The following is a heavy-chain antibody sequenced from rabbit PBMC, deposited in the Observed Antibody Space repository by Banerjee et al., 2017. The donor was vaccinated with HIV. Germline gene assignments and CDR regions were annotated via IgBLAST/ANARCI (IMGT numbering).Heavy chain of an antibody. V-gene: IGHV1S45*01. J-gene: IGHJ4*01. CDR3: ARVGHTYDYFNL. CDR1: GFSFSSSYY. Sequence: QEQLVESGGGLVQPEGSLTLTCTASGFSFSSSYYMCWVRQAPGKGLEWIGCIYTGSSGRTYYANWAKGRFTSSKTSSTTVDLQMTSLTAADTAAYFCARVGHTYDYFNLWGQGTLVTVS. CDR2: IYTGSSGRT. D-gene: IGHD6-1*01.